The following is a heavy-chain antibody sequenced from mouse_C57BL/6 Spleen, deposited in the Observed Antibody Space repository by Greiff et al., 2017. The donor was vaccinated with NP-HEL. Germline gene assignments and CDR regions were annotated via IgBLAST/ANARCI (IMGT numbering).Heavy chain of an antibody. V-gene: IGHV1-15*01. D-gene: IGHD4-1*02. Sequence: QVQLKESGAELVRPGASVTLSCKASGYTFTDYEMHWVKQTPVHGLEWIGAIDPETGGTAYNQKFKGKAILTADKSSSTAYMELRSLTSEDSAVYYCTPTGTVDYWGQGTTLTVSS. CDR1: GYTFTDYE. CDR3: TPTGTVDY. CDR2: IDPETGGT. J-gene: IGHJ2*01.